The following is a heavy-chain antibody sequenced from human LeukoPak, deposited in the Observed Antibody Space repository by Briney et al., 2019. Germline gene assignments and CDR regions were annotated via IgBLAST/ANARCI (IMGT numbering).Heavy chain of an antibody. V-gene: IGHV4-59*08. D-gene: IGHD2-2*01. CDR1: GGSISSYY. CDR3: ARSASLVVPAAIDY. J-gene: IGHJ4*02. CDR2: IYYSGST. Sequence: SETLSLTCTVSGGSISSYYWSWIRQPPGKGLEWIGYIYYSGSTNYNPSLKSRVTISVDTSKNQFSLKLSSVTDADTAVYYCARSASLVVPAAIDYWGQGTLVTVSS.